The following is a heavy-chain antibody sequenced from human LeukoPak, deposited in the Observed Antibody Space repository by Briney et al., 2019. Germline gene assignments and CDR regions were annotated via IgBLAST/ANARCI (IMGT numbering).Heavy chain of an antibody. D-gene: IGHD4-17*01. V-gene: IGHV2-70*11. J-gene: IGHJ4*02. CDR2: IDWDDDK. CDR1: GFSLSTSGMC. CDR3: ARSLTTVTTTATFDY. Sequence: ESGPTLVNPTQTLTLTCTFSGFSLSTSGMCVSWIRQPPGKALEWLARIDWDDDKYYSTSLKTRLTISKDTSKNQVVLTMTNMGPVDTATYYCARSLTTVTTTATFDYWGQGTLVTVSS.